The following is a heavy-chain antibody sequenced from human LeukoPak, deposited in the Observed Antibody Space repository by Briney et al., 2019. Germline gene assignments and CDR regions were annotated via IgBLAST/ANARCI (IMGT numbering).Heavy chain of an antibody. CDR1: GYTFTSYD. J-gene: IGHJ6*03. CDR3: ARGYSGYDSSDYYYYYMDV. D-gene: IGHD5-12*01. Sequence: ASVKVSCKASGYTFTSYDINWVRQATGQGLEWIGWMNPNSGNTGYAQKFQGRVTMTRNTSISTAYMELSSLRSEDTAVYYCARGYSGYDSSDYYYYYMDVWGKGTKVTVSS. CDR2: MNPNSGNT. V-gene: IGHV1-8*01.